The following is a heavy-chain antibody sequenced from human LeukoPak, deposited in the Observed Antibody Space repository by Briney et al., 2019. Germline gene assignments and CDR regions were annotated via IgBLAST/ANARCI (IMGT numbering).Heavy chain of an antibody. J-gene: IGHJ1*01. CDR1: GGSISSGGYY. D-gene: IGHD3-22*01. Sequence: SQTLSLTCTVSGGSISSGGYYWSWIRQHPGKGLEWIGYIYYSGSPYYNPSLKSRLTISVDTSKNQYSLQLTSVTAADTAVYYCARAYSYYYHSSGFYAPKYFQHWGQGTLVTVSS. CDR3: ARAYSYYYHSSGFYAPKYFQH. CDR2: IYYSGSP. V-gene: IGHV4-31*03.